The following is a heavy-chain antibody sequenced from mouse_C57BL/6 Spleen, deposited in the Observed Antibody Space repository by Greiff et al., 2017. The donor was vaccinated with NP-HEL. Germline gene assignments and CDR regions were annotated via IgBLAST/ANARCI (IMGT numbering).Heavy chain of an antibody. J-gene: IGHJ3*01. V-gene: IGHV1-22*01. D-gene: IGHD1-2*01. Sequence: EVQLQQSGPELVKPGASVKMSCKASGYTFTDYNMHWVKQSHGKSLEWIGYINPNNGGTSYNQKFKGKATLTVNKSSSTAYMELRSLTSEDSAVYYCARGRAYGYPWFAYWGQGTLVTVSA. CDR1: GYTFTDYN. CDR2: INPNNGGT. CDR3: ARGRAYGYPWFAY.